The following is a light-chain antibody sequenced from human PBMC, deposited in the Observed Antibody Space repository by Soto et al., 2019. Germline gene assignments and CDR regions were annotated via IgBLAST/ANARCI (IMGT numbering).Light chain of an antibody. CDR3: SSYTSSSAEVL. CDR2: DVT. Sequence: QSALTQPASVSGSPGQSITISCTGTSSDVGSYDYVSWYQQHPGKAPKLMIYDVTNRPSGVSNRFSGSKSGNTASLTISGRQAEDEADYYCSSYTSSSAEVLFGGGTKLTVL. J-gene: IGLJ2*01. CDR1: SSDVGSYDY. V-gene: IGLV2-14*01.